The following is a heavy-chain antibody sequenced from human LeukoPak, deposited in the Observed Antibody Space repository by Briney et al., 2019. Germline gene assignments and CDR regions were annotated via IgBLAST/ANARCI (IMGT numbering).Heavy chain of an antibody. CDR1: GYTFTGYY. D-gene: IGHD2-2*01. Sequence: ASVKASCKASGYTFTGYYMHWVRQAPGQGLEWMGWINPNSGGTNYAQKFQGRVTMTRDTSISTAYMELSRPRSDDTAVYYCARVRGTPDIVVVPAAPWGWFDPWGQGTLATVSS. CDR2: INPNSGGT. J-gene: IGHJ5*02. CDR3: ARVRGTPDIVVVPAAPWGWFDP. V-gene: IGHV1-2*02.